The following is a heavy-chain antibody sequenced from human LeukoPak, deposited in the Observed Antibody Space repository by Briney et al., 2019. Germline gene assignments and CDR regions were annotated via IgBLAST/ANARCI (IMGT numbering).Heavy chain of an antibody. D-gene: IGHD2-2*01. Sequence: SVKVSCKASGGTFSSYTISWVRQAPGQGLEWMGRIIPILGIANYAQKFQGRVTITADKSTSTAYMELSSLRSEDTAVYYCAMSSGDCSSTSCSRRAEYFQHWGQGTLVTVSS. CDR1: GGTFSSYT. V-gene: IGHV1-69*02. J-gene: IGHJ1*01. CDR3: AMSSGDCSSTSCSRRAEYFQH. CDR2: IIPILGIA.